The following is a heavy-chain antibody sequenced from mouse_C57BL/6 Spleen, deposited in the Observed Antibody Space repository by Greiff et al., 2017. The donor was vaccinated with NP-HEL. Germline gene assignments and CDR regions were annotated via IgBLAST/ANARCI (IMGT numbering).Heavy chain of an antibody. J-gene: IGHJ4*01. Sequence: EVKLMESGGGLVQPGGSLKLSCAASGFTFSDYGMAWVRQAPRKGPEWVAFISNLAYSIYYAATVTGRFTISSKHAKNTLYLEMSSLRSEDTAMYYCARGGSSYAMDYWGQGTSVTVSS. D-gene: IGHD1-1*01. V-gene: IGHV5-15*01. CDR1: GFTFSDYG. CDR3: ARGGSSYAMDY. CDR2: ISNLAYSI.